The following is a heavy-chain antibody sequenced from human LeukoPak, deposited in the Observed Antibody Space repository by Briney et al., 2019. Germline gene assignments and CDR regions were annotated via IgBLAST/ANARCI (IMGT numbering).Heavy chain of an antibody. J-gene: IGHJ4*02. CDR1: GFTFSSYA. CDR3: AKFGPVVTTGY. Sequence: GGSLRLSCAASGFTFSSYAMSWVRQAPGKGLEWVSTISGSGGSTYYADSVKGRFTISRDNSKNTLYLQMNSLRAGDTAVYYCAKFGPVVTTGYWGQGTLVTVSS. CDR2: ISGSGGST. D-gene: IGHD3-10*01. V-gene: IGHV3-23*01.